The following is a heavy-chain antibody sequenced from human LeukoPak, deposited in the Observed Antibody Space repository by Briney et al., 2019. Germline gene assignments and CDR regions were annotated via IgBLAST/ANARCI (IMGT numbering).Heavy chain of an antibody. CDR1: GGTFSSYA. J-gene: IGHJ4*02. CDR3: ARDGAPVSYFDY. Sequence: ASVKVSCKASGGTFSSYAISWVRQAPGQGLEWMGGIIPIFGTANYAQKFQGRVTITADKSTSTAYMELSSLRSEDTAVYYCARDGAPVSYFDYWGQGTLVTVSS. V-gene: IGHV1-69*06. CDR2: IIPIFGTA. D-gene: IGHD4-17*01.